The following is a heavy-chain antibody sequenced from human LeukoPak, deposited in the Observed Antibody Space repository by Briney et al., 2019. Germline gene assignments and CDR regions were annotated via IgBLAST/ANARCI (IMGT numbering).Heavy chain of an antibody. CDR2: IYYSGST. D-gene: IGHD3-10*01. V-gene: IGHV4-59*12. J-gene: IGHJ4*02. CDR1: GGSISSYY. CDR3: ARDLSGSLYFDY. Sequence: SETLSLTCTVSGGSISSYYWSWIRQPPGKGLEWIGYIYYSGSTNYNPSLKSRVTISVDTSKNQFSLKLNSVTAADTAVYFCARDLSGSLYFDYWGQGVLVTVSS.